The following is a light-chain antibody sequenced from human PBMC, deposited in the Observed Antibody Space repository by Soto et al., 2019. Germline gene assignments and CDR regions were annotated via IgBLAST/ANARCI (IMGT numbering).Light chain of an antibody. CDR2: GAS. J-gene: IGKJ1*01. V-gene: IGKV3D-15*01. CDR3: QQYNNWPWT. CDR1: QSVGSN. Sequence: EIGLTQSPATLSVSPGERATLSCRASQSVGSNLAWYQQRPGQPPRLLIYGASTRDTGVPTRFSGSGSGTEFTLTISSLQSEDLAVYYCQQYNNWPWTFGQGTKVGI.